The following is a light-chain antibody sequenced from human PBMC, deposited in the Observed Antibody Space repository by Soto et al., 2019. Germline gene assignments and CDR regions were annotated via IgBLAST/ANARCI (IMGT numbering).Light chain of an antibody. CDR3: QQYGSSSWT. Sequence: EIVLTQSPGTLSLSPGERATLSCRASQSVSSSYLAWYQQKPGQAPTLLIYGTSSRATAIPDRFSGSGSGTDFTLTISRLEPEDFAVYYCQQYGSSSWTFGQGTKVEIK. V-gene: IGKV3-20*01. J-gene: IGKJ1*01. CDR2: GTS. CDR1: QSVSSSY.